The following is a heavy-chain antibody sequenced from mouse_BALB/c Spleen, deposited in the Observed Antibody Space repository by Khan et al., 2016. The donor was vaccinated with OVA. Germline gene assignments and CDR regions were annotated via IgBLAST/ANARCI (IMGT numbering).Heavy chain of an antibody. CDR3: ARTARIKY. J-gene: IGHJ2*01. CDR1: GYSITSGYG. CDR2: ISYSGST. Sequence: EVQLQESGPGLVKPSQSLSLTCTVTGYSITSGYGWNWIRQFPGNQLEWMGYISYSGSTNYNPSLNSRISITRDTSKNQFFLQLNSVTTEDTATYYYARTARIKYWGQGTTLTVSS. V-gene: IGHV3-2*02. D-gene: IGHD1-2*01.